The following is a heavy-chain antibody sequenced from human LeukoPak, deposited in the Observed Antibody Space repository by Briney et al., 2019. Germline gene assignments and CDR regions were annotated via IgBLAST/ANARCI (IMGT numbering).Heavy chain of an antibody. D-gene: IGHD1-26*01. CDR2: IYYSGST. J-gene: IGHJ3*02. Sequence: SETLSLTCTVSGGSVSSGSYYWSWIRQPPGKGLEWIGYIYYSGSTNYNPSLKSRVTISVDTSKNQFSLKLSSVTAADTAVYYCARVSPIVGARLLSFDIWGQGTMVTVSS. CDR1: GGSVSSGSYY. V-gene: IGHV4-61*01. CDR3: ARVSPIVGARLLSFDI.